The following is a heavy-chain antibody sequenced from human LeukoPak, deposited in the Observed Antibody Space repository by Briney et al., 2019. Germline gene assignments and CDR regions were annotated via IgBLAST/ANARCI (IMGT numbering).Heavy chain of an antibody. CDR2: INPNSGGT. CDR3: ARARRFLEWFDYYYYMDV. V-gene: IGHV1-2*02. CDR1: GYTFTGYY. J-gene: IGHJ6*03. Sequence: ASVKVSCKASGYTFTGYYMHWVRQAPGQGLEWMGWINPNSGGTNYAQKFQGRVTMTRDTSISTAYMELSRLRSDDTAVYYCARARRFLEWFDYYYYMDVXXKGTTVTVSS. D-gene: IGHD3-3*01.